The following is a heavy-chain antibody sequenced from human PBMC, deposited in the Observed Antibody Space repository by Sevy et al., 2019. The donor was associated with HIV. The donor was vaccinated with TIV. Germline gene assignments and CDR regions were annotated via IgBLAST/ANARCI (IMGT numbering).Heavy chain of an antibody. D-gene: IGHD3-9*01. CDR3: AKDILGDNSPWSFFDY. CDR1: GFTFRSYG. CDR2: ISFDGRNT. J-gene: IGHJ4*02. Sequence: GGSLRLSCAGSGFTFRSYGIHWVRQSPGKGLEWVAFISFDGRNTYSADSVKGRFTVSRDNSNNAVYLQMNNLRTEDTAMYYCAKDILGDNSPWSFFDYWGQGTQVTVSS. V-gene: IGHV3-30*18.